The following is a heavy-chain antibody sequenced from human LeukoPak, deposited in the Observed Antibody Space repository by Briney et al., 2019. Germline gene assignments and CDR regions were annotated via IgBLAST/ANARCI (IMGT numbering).Heavy chain of an antibody. V-gene: IGHV3-72*01. CDR2: IRDKANSYTS. CDR3: ARERWRSGSYHDAFDV. D-gene: IGHD1-26*01. Sequence: GGSLRLSCAASGFTFSDHYMQWVRRAPGKGLEWVGRIRDKANSYTSEYAAYVKGRFTISRDDSKSSMYLQMNSLKTEDTAVYYCARERWRSGSYHDAFDVWGQGTMVTVSS. CDR1: GFTFSDHY. J-gene: IGHJ3*01.